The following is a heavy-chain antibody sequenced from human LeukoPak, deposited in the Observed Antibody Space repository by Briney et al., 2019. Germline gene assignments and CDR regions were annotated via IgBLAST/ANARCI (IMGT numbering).Heavy chain of an antibody. Sequence: ASVKVSCKASGGTFSSYAISWVRQAPGQGLEWMGGIIPIFGTANYAQKFQGRVTITADESTSTAYMELSSLRSEDTAVYYCARIHCSSTSCFGGLYYYYMDVWGKGTTVIVSS. CDR3: ARIHCSSTSCFGGLYYYYMDV. D-gene: IGHD2-2*01. CDR1: GGTFSSYA. J-gene: IGHJ6*03. V-gene: IGHV1-69*01. CDR2: IIPIFGTA.